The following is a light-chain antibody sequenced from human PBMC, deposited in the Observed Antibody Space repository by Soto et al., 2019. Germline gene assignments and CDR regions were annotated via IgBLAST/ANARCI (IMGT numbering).Light chain of an antibody. CDR1: QSISSW. CDR2: DAS. V-gene: IGKV1-5*01. CDR3: QHANSFPPRFN. Sequence: DIQMTQSHSTPSASVFDRVNITCRGSQSISSWLARYQQRPGKAPKLLIYDASSLESGVPSRFSGSGSGTDFTLTISSLQPEDFATYYCQHANSFPPRFNFGHGTKVHIK. J-gene: IGKJ3*01.